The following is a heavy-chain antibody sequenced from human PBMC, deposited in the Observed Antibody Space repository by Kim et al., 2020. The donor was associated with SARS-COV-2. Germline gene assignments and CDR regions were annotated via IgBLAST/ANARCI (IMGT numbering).Heavy chain of an antibody. CDR1: GGSFSGYY. CDR3: ATLVPAAPYSSGWPNYYY. D-gene: IGHD6-19*01. V-gene: IGHV4-34*01. CDR2: INHSGST. Sequence: PSETLSLTCAVYGGSFSGYYWSWIRQPPGKGLEWIGEINHSGSTNYNPSLKSRVTISVDTSKNQFSLKLSSVTAADTAVYYCATLVPAAPYSSGWPNYYY. J-gene: IGHJ6*01.